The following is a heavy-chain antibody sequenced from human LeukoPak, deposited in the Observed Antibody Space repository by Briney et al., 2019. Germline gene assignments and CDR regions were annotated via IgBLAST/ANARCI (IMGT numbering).Heavy chain of an antibody. CDR3: ASPQRDCSSTSCYVGLFDY. V-gene: IGHV1-69*13. Sequence: GASVKVSCMASGGTFSSYAISWVRQAPGQGLAWMGGIIPIFGTANYAQKFQGRVTITADESTSTAYMELSSLRSEDTAVYYCASPQRDCSSTSCYVGLFDYWGQGTLVTVSS. J-gene: IGHJ4*02. CDR1: GGTFSSYA. D-gene: IGHD2-2*01. CDR2: IIPIFGTA.